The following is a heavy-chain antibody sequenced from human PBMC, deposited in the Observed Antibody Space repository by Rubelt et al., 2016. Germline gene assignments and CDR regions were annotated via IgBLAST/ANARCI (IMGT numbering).Heavy chain of an antibody. D-gene: IGHD6-13*01. CDR3: AKDRTRGYSSSWYRVQYDAFDI. Sequence: VRQAPGKGLEWVSAISGSGGSTYYADSVKGRFTISRDNAKNSLYLQMNSLRAEDTALYYCAKDRTRGYSSSWYRVQYDAFDIWGQGTMVTVSS. J-gene: IGHJ3*02. CDR2: ISGSGGST. V-gene: IGHV3-23*01.